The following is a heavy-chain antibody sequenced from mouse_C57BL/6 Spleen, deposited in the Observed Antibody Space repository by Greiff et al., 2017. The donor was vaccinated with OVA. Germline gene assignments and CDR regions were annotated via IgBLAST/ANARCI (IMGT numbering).Heavy chain of an antibody. Sequence: EVMLVESGGGLVKPGGSLKLSCAASGFTFSSYTMSWVRQTPEKRLEWVATISGGGGNTYYPDSVKGRFTISRDNAKNTLYLQMSSLRSEDTAVYYCARGSYYGNLGFAYWGQGTLVTVSA. CDR1: GFTFSSYT. CDR3: ARGSYYGNLGFAY. J-gene: IGHJ3*01. V-gene: IGHV5-9*01. CDR2: ISGGGGNT. D-gene: IGHD2-1*01.